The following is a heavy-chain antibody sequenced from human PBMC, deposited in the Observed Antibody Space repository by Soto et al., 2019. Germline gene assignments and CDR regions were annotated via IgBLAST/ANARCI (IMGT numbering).Heavy chain of an antibody. V-gene: IGHV3-23*01. J-gene: IGHJ4*02. CDR2: ISGSGGST. D-gene: IGHD3-10*01. CDR3: AKEILLWFGELPHGPFDY. Sequence: EVQLLESGGGLVQPGGSLRLSCAASGFTVSSYAMSWVRQAPGKGLEWVSAISGSGGSTYYADSVKGRFTISRDNSKNTLYLQMNSLRAEDTAVYYCAKEILLWFGELPHGPFDYWGQGTLVTVSS. CDR1: GFTVSSYA.